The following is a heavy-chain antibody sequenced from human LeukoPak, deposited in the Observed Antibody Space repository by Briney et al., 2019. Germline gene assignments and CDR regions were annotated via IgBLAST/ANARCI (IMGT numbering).Heavy chain of an antibody. CDR2: INHRGSS. V-gene: IGHV4-34*01. Sequence: SETLSLTCAVYGESFSAYFWNWIRQAPGKPLEYIGEINHRGSSHYNPSLKTRVTLSVDTSKNQFSLKLSSVTAADTAVYFCARGSSFDGYCSAGACDAGYYDSWGQGTPVTVSS. J-gene: IGHJ4*02. CDR1: GESFSAYF. CDR3: ARGSSFDGYCSAGACDAGYYDS. D-gene: IGHD2-15*01.